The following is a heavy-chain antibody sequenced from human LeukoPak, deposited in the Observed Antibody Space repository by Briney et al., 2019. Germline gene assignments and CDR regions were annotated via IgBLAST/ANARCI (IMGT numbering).Heavy chain of an antibody. CDR1: GFTFSDYY. CDR3: AKDFAVYDYVWGSSTYDY. D-gene: IGHD3-16*01. J-gene: IGHJ4*02. CDR2: ISSGGSTI. Sequence: KPGGSLRLSCAASGFTFSDYYMSWIRQAPGKGLERVSYISSGGSTIYYADSVKGRFTISRDNPKNSLYLQMNSLRAEDTAVYYCAKDFAVYDYVWGSSTYDYWGQGTLVTVSS. V-gene: IGHV3-11*01.